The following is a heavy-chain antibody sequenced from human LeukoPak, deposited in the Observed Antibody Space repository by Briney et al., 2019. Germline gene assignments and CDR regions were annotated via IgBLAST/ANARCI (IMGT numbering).Heavy chain of an antibody. CDR3: ARSRRGWNFDY. CDR1: GGTFSSYA. CDR2: IIPIFGTA. V-gene: IGHV1-69*13. D-gene: IGHD6-19*01. Sequence: GASVKVSCKASGGTFSSYAISWARQAPGQGLEWMGGIIPIFGTANYAQKFQGRVTITADESTSTAYMELSSLRSEDTAVYYCARSRRGWNFDYWGQGTLVTVSS. J-gene: IGHJ4*02.